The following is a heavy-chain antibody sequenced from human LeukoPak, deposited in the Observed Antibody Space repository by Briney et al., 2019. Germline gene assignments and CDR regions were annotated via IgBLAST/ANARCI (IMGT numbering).Heavy chain of an antibody. Sequence: PSESLSLTCAVYGGSFSGYYWSWIRQPPGKGLEWIGEINHSGSTNYNPSLKSRVTISVDPSKNKFSLKLSSVTAADTAVYYCASNYYGSGSFDYWGQGNLVTVSS. CDR1: GGSFSGYY. J-gene: IGHJ4*02. D-gene: IGHD3-10*01. V-gene: IGHV4-34*01. CDR3: ASNYYGSGSFDY. CDR2: INHSGST.